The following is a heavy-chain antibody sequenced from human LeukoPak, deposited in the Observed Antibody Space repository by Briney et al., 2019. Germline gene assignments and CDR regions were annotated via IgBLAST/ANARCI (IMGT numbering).Heavy chain of an antibody. D-gene: IGHD5-24*01. J-gene: IGHJ4*02. CDR2: IYYGGST. CDR1: GDSISGSSYY. Sequence: PSETLSLTCTVSGDSISGSSYYWGWIRQPPGKGPEWIGNIYYGGSTYYNPSLKSRVSISVDTSNNQFSLKVSSVTAADTAVYYCASADGYKIDYWGQGTLVTVSS. CDR3: ASADGYKIDY. V-gene: IGHV4-39*01.